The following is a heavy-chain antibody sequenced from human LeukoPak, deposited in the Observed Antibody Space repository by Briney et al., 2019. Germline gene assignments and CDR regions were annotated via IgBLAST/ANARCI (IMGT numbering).Heavy chain of an antibody. CDR3: ARGSWGYCSSTSCQTASDY. V-gene: IGHV4-34*01. CDR2: INHSGST. J-gene: IGHJ4*02. Sequence: PSETLSLTCAVYGGSFSGYYWSWIRQPPGKGLEWIGEINHSGSTNYNPSLKSRVTISVDTSKNQFSLKLSSVTAADTAVYYCARGSWGYCSSTSCQTASDYWGQGTLVTVSS. D-gene: IGHD2-2*01. CDR1: GGSFSGYY.